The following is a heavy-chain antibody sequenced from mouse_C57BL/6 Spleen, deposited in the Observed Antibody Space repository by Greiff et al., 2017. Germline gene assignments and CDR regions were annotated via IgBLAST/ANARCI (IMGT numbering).Heavy chain of an antibody. CDR2: INPNNGGT. V-gene: IGHV1-18*01. Sequence: VQLQQSGPELVKPGASVKIPCKASGYTFTDYNMDWVKQSHGKSLEWIGDINPNNGGTIYTQKFKGKATLTVDKSSSTAYMELRSLTSEDTAVYYCARRELRLTGHEAWFAYWGQGTLVTVSA. J-gene: IGHJ3*01. CDR1: GYTFTDYN. D-gene: IGHD4-1*01. CDR3: ARRELRLTGHEAWFAY.